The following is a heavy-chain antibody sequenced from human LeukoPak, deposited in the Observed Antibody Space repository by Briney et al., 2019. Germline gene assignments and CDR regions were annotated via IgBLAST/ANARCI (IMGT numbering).Heavy chain of an antibody. CDR3: ARGIQLWLLIFVFDI. J-gene: IGHJ3*02. CDR1: GFIFSSYE. Sequence: SGGSLRLSCAASGFIFSSYEMNWVRQAPGKGLEWVSYISSSGSTIYYADSVKGRFTISRDNAKNSLYLQMNSLRAEDTAVYYCARGIQLWLLIFVFDIWGQGTMVTVSS. CDR2: ISSSGSTI. D-gene: IGHD5-18*01. V-gene: IGHV3-48*03.